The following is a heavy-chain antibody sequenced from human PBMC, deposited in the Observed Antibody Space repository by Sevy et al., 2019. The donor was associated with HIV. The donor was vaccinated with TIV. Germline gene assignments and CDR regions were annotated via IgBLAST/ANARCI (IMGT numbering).Heavy chain of an antibody. J-gene: IGHJ2*01. V-gene: IGHV3-30-3*01. CDR3: ARDMGYCSGDSCSQGWYWYFDL. Sequence: GGPLRLSCAASGFTFSSYAMHWVRQAPGKGLEWVAVISYDGSNKYYADSVKGRFTISRDNSKNTLYLQMISLRAEDTAVYYCARDMGYCSGDSCSQGWYWYFDLWGRGTLVTVSS. CDR1: GFTFSSYA. D-gene: IGHD2-15*01. CDR2: ISYDGSNK.